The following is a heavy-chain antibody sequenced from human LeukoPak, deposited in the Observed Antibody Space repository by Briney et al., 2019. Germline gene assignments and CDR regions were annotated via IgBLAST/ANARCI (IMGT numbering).Heavy chain of an antibody. CDR1: GGSISSGSYY. CDR3: ARGESSSSPLYYYYYYMDV. Sequence: ASQTLSLTCTVSGGSISSGSYYWSWIRQPAGKGLEWIGRIYTSGSTNYNPSLKSRVTISADTSQNQFSLNLSSVTAAGTAVYYCARGESSSSPLYYYYYYMDVWGKGTTVTVSS. V-gene: IGHV4-61*02. CDR2: IYTSGST. D-gene: IGHD6-6*01. J-gene: IGHJ6*03.